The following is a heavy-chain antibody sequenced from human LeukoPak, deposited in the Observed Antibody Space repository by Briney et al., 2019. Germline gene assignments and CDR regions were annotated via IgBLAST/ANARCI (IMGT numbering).Heavy chain of an antibody. Sequence: PGGSLRLSCAASGFTFSSYWMHWVRQAPGKGLVWVSRINTDGSSTSYADSVKGRFTISRDNAKNTLYLQMNRLRAEDTAVYYCARLFYDSSGPTEGYWGQGTLVTVSS. CDR3: ARLFYDSSGPTEGY. D-gene: IGHD3-22*01. J-gene: IGHJ4*02. CDR1: GFTFSSYW. CDR2: INTDGSST. V-gene: IGHV3-74*01.